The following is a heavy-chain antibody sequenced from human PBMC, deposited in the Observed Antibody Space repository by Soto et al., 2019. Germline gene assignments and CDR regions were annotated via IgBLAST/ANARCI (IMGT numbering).Heavy chain of an antibody. V-gene: IGHV4-31*03. D-gene: IGHD6-13*01. Sequence: QVQLQESGPGLVKPSQTLSLTCTVSGGSISSGGYYWSWIRQHPGKGLEWIGYIYYSGSTYYNPSLKSRVTISVDTSKNQFSLKLSSVTAADTAVYYCARGGIAAAGIIDWFDPWGQGTLVTVSS. CDR2: IYYSGST. CDR1: GGSISSGGYY. J-gene: IGHJ5*02. CDR3: ARGGIAAAGIIDWFDP.